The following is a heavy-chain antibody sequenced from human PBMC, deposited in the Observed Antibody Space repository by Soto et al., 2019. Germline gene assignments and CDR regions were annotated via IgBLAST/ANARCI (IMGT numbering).Heavy chain of an antibody. Sequence: QLQLQESGPGLVKPSETLSLTCTVSGGSIRSSSFYWGWLRQSPGRGLEWIGNIYYSGNTYYNSSLTSRVTISIDTSKNQFSLKLSSVTAGDTAVYYCATLPDWGSGSNWGQGTLVTVSS. CDR3: ATLPDWGSGSN. J-gene: IGHJ4*02. CDR1: GGSIRSSSFY. D-gene: IGHD3-10*01. V-gene: IGHV4-39*01. CDR2: IYYSGNT.